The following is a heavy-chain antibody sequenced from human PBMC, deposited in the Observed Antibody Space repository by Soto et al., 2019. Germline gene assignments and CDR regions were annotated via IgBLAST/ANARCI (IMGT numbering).Heavy chain of an antibody. V-gene: IGHV3-23*01. J-gene: IGHJ4*02. CDR2: ISNSFSDGNT. CDR1: RFTFSNYA. D-gene: IGHD1-1*01. Sequence: EVQLLESGGGLVQPGGSLRLSCAASRFTFSNYAMNWVRQAPGKGLEWVSAISNSFSDGNTHYADSVKGRFTISRDNDKNTVFLEMNSLRAEDTAVYYCAKVFSPERGNYFDYWGQGTLVTVSS. CDR3: AKVFSPERGNYFDY.